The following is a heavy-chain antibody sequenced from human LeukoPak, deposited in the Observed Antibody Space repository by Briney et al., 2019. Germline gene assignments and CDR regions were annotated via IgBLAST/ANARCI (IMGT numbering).Heavy chain of an antibody. Sequence: GESLKISCKGSGYRFTSYWIGWVRQMPGKGLEWMGIIYPDDSDTRYRPSFQGQVTISADKSISTAYLQWSSLKASDTAMYYCARRYCSGGSCYYYFDYWGQGTLVTVSS. V-gene: IGHV5-51*01. CDR1: GYRFTSYW. CDR3: ARRYCSGGSCYYYFDY. CDR2: IYPDDSDT. J-gene: IGHJ4*02. D-gene: IGHD2-15*01.